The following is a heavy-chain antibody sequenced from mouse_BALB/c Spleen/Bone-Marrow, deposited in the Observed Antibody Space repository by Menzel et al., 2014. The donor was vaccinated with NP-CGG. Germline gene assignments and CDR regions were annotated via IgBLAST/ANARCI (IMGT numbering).Heavy chain of an antibody. CDR1: GFTFSSYA. CDR3: ASKTGTGYWYFDV. V-gene: IGHV5-9-4*01. CDR2: ISSGGSYT. D-gene: IGHD4-1*01. J-gene: IGHJ1*01. Sequence: EVKLVGSGGGLVKPGGSLKLSCAASGFTFSSYAMSWVRRSPEKRLEWVAEISSGGSYTYYPDTVTGRFTISRDNAKNTLYLEMSSLRSEDTAMYYCASKTGTGYWYFDVWGAGTTVTVSS.